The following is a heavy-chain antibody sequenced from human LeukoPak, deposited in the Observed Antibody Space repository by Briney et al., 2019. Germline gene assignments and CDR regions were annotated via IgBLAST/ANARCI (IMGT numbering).Heavy chain of an antibody. CDR2: IWYDGSNK. CDR3: ARSWRLPSPFDY. J-gene: IGHJ4*02. Sequence: PGGSLRLSCAASGSTFSTYATTWVRQAPGKGLEWVAVIWYDGSNKYYADSVKGRFTISRDNSKNTLYLQMNSLRAEDTAVYYCARSWRLPSPFDYWGQGTLVTVSS. CDR1: GSTFSTYA. D-gene: IGHD3-3*01. V-gene: IGHV3-33*08.